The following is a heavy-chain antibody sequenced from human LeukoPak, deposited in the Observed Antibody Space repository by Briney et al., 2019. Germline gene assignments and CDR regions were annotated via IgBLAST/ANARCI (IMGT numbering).Heavy chain of an antibody. CDR2: ISHSGST. J-gene: IGHJ3*02. D-gene: IGHD3-22*01. CDR1: GGSFSGYY. CDR3: AIGGSSGYLVEDAFDI. Sequence: PSETLSLTCAVYGGSFSGYYWSWIRQPPGKGLEWIGEISHSGSTNYNPSLKSRVTISVDTSKNQFSLKLSSVTAADTAVYYCAIGGSSGYLVEDAFDIWGQGTMVTVSS. V-gene: IGHV4-34*01.